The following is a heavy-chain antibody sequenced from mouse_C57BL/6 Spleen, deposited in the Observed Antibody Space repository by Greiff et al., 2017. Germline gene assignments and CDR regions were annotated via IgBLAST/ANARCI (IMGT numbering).Heavy chain of an antibody. Sequence: VQLQQSGPELVKPGASVKISCKASGYTFTDYYMNWVKQSHGKSLEWIGDINPNNGGTSYNQKFKGKATLTVDKSSSPAYMELRSLTSEDSAVYYCARAGYYSNYGGAMDDWGQGTSVTVSS. CDR1: GYTFTDYY. V-gene: IGHV1-26*01. J-gene: IGHJ4*01. CDR2: INPNNGGT. CDR3: ARAGYYSNYGGAMDD. D-gene: IGHD2-5*01.